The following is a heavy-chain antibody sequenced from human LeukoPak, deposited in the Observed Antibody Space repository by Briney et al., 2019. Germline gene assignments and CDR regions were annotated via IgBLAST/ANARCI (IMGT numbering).Heavy chain of an antibody. V-gene: IGHV4-34*01. J-gene: IGHJ6*03. CDR1: GGSFSGYY. CDR2: ISYSGST. CDR3: ARHYYYYMDV. Sequence: PSETLSLTCAVYGGSFSGYYWSWIRQPPGKGLEWIGTISYSGSTYYNPSLKSRVTISVDTSKNQFSLKLSSVTAADTAVYYCARHYYYYMDVWGKGTTVTVSS.